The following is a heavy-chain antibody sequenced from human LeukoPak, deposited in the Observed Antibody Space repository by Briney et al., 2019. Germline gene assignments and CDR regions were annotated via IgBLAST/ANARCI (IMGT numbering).Heavy chain of an antibody. D-gene: IGHD3-3*01. CDR1: GFDFSSNW. CDR3: AKDHYWSIDY. V-gene: IGHV3-74*01. Sequence: GGSLRLSCAASGFDFSSNWMHWVRHAPGQGLVWVSRIKGDGISTNYADSVKGRFTISRDIAKNTLYLQMNSLRAEDAGVYYCAKDHYWSIDYWGRGTLVTVSS. CDR2: IKGDGIST. J-gene: IGHJ4*02.